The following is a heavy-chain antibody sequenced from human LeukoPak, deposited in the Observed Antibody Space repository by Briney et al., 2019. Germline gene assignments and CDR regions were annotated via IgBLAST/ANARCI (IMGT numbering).Heavy chain of an antibody. CDR3: ARAGRHCSGGGCYYYYGMDV. V-gene: IGHV4-30-4*01. CDR1: GGSISSGDYY. Sequence: SETLSLTCTVSGGSISSGDYYWSWIHQPPGKGLEWIGYIYYSGSTYYNPSLKSRVTISVGTSKNQFSLKLSSVTAADTAVYYCARAGRHCSGGGCYYYYGMDVWGQGTTVTVSS. J-gene: IGHJ6*02. D-gene: IGHD2-15*01. CDR2: IYYSGST.